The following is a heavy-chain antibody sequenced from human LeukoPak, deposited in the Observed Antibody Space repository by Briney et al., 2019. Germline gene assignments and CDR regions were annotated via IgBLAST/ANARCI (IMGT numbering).Heavy chain of an antibody. V-gene: IGHV1-2*02. CDR3: ARVKGYMSNSWYGY. CDR2: INPNSGGT. Sequence: ASVKVSCKASGYTFTGYYMHWMRQAPGQGREWMGWINPNSGGTNYAQKFQGRVTMTRDTSISTAYMELRRLRSDDTAVYYCARVKGYMSNSWYGYWGQGTLLTVSS. D-gene: IGHD6-13*01. CDR1: GYTFTGYY. J-gene: IGHJ4*02.